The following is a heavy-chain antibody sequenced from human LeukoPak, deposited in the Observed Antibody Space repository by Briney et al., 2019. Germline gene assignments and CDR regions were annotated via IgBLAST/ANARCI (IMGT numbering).Heavy chain of an antibody. CDR2: INPNSGGT. Sequence: ASVKVSCKASGYTFTGYYVHWVRQAPGQGLEWMGWINPNSGGTNYAQKFQGRVTMTRDTSISTAYMELSRLRSDDTAVYYCARSRYIVVVTHNWFDPWGQGTLVTVSS. J-gene: IGHJ5*02. V-gene: IGHV1-2*02. CDR3: ARSRYIVVVTHNWFDP. CDR1: GYTFTGYY. D-gene: IGHD3-22*01.